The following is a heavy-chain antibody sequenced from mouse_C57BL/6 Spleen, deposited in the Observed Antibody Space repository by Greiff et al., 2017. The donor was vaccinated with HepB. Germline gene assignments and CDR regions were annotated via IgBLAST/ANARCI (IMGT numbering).Heavy chain of an antibody. V-gene: IGHV1-74*01. CDR1: GYTFTSYW. J-gene: IGHJ3*01. CDR3: AIITTVVGEAWFAY. CDR2: IHPSDRDT. Sequence: QVQLQQPGAELVKPGASVKVSCKASGYTFTSYWMHWVKQRPGQGLEWIGRIHPSDRDTNYNQKFKGKATLTVDKSSSTAYMQLSSLTSEDSAVYDCAIITTVVGEAWFAYWGQGTLVTVSA. D-gene: IGHD1-1*01.